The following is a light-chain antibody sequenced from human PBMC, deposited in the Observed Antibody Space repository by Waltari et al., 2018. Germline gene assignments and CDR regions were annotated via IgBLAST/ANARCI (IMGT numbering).Light chain of an antibody. Sequence: EVVMTQSPATLAVSPGERVTLSCRASQSVTTNLAWYQQKPGQAPRLLIYDTSTRAPGFPARFSGSGSETEFTLIISSLQSEDFAVYYCQQYNNWPLTFGQGTRVEIK. CDR3: QQYNNWPLT. V-gene: IGKV3-15*01. CDR2: DTS. CDR1: QSVTTN. J-gene: IGKJ1*01.